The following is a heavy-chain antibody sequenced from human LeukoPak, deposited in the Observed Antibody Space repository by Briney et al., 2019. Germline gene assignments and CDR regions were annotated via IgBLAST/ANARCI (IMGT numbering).Heavy chain of an antibody. V-gene: IGHV4-34*01. CDR2: INHSGST. CDR3: ARDSGSYLDY. D-gene: IGHD1-26*01. CDR1: GGSFSGYY. J-gene: IGHJ4*02. Sequence: PSETLSLTCAVYGGSFSGYYWSWIRQPPGKGLEWIGEINHSGSTNYNPSLKSRVTMSVGTSKNQFSLKLSSVTAADTAVYYCARDSGSYLDYWGQGTLVTVSS.